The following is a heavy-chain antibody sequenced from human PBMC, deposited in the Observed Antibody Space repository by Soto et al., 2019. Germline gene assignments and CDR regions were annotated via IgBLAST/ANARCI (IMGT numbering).Heavy chain of an antibody. Sequence: QLHLVESGGGVVQPGKSLRLSCAASKFSFSNYGMHWVRQAPGKGLEWVAVTTYDGRQTYYADSVKGRFTISRDNSKNMLYLQMISLRIDDTAVYYCAKDWREGYDTEAYDIWGQGTEVTVSS. D-gene: IGHD5-12*01. J-gene: IGHJ3*02. V-gene: IGHV3-30*18. CDR2: TTYDGRQT. CDR1: KFSFSNYG. CDR3: AKDWREGYDTEAYDI.